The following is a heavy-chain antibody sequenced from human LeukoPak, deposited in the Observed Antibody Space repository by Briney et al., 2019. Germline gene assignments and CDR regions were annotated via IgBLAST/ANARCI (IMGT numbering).Heavy chain of an antibody. J-gene: IGHJ6*02. CDR2: FDPEDGET. CDR1: GYTLAELS. Sequence: GASVKVSCKVSGYTLAELSMHWVRQAPGKGLEWMGGFDPEDGETIYAQKFQGRVTITRDTSASTAYMELSSLRSEDTAVYYCARAFHDFWSGYPLYGMDVWGQGTTVTVSS. CDR3: ARAFHDFWSGYPLYGMDV. D-gene: IGHD3-3*01. V-gene: IGHV1-24*01.